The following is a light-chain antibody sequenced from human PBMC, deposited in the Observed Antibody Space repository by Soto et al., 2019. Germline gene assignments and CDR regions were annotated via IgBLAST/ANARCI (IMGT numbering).Light chain of an antibody. Sequence: DIQMTQSPSTLSASVGDRVTITCRASQTISSYLNWYQQKPGKAPKLLIYAATTLQSGVPSRFSGSGSGTDFTLTISSLQLEDFATYYCQQSYGPPLTFGPGTQVYVK. CDR1: QTISSY. J-gene: IGKJ3*01. CDR3: QQSYGPPLT. V-gene: IGKV1-39*01. CDR2: AAT.